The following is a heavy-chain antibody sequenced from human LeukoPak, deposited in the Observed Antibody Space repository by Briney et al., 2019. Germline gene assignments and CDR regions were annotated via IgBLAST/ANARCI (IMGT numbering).Heavy chain of an antibody. CDR2: ISGSSSYI. D-gene: IGHD3-16*01. V-gene: IGHV3-21*01. Sequence: GGSLRLSCAASGFTFYSHTMNWVRQAPGKGLEWVSSISGSSSYIYYADSVKGRFTVSRDNAKNSLYLQMNSLRAEDTAVYYCARDWGFPSVGYYGMDVWGRGTTITVSS. CDR1: GFTFYSHT. J-gene: IGHJ6*02. CDR3: ARDWGFPSVGYYGMDV.